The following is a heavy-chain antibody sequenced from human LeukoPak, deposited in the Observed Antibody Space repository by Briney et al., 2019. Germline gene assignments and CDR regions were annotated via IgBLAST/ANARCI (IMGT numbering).Heavy chain of an antibody. CDR3: ARSPNRSSGWSTYDY. D-gene: IGHD6-19*01. CDR2: INAGNGNT. Sequence: ASVKVSCKASGYTFTTYAMNWVRQAPGQGLEWMGWINAGNGNTKYSQKFQGRVTITRDTSASTAYMELSSLRSEDTAVYYCARSPNRSSGWSTYDYWGQGTLVTVSS. CDR1: GYTFTTYA. V-gene: IGHV1-3*01. J-gene: IGHJ4*02.